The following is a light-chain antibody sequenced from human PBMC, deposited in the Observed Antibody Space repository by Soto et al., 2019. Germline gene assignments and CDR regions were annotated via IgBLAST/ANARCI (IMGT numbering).Light chain of an antibody. V-gene: IGKV1-39*01. CDR3: QQSLNTPYS. CDR1: KTIGSY. Sequence: DIQMTQSPSSLSASVGDTVTITCRASKTIGSYLSWYHQIPGKPPKLLIYAVSRLQSGVPSRFSGSGSGTDFTLTISSLQPEDFATYYCQQSLNTPYSFGQGTDL. CDR2: AVS. J-gene: IGKJ2*03.